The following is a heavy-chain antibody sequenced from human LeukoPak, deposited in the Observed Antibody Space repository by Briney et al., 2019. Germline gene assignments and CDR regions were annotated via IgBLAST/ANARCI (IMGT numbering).Heavy chain of an antibody. CDR3: CRGYATLPY. CDR1: GFTFADQP. CDR2: MRTTDYGGIP. Sequence: SLRLSCSASGFTFADQPVTSVRQAPGKGLEWVAFMRTTDYGGIPEYATSVKGRFTVSRDDSKSMVYLHIDSLQSEDTAVYYCCRGYATLPYWGRGTLVTVSS. D-gene: IGHD5-12*01. J-gene: IGHJ4*02. V-gene: IGHV3-49*04.